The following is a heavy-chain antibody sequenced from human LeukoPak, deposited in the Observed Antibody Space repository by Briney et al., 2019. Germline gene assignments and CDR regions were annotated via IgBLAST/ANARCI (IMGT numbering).Heavy chain of an antibody. V-gene: IGHV1-69*13. Sequence: SVKVSCKASGGTFSSYAISWVRQAPGQGLEWMGGIIPIFGTANYAQKFQGRVTITADESTSTAYMELSSLRSEDTAVYYCARAVGDYGYYYYGMDVWGQGTTVTVSS. CDR3: ARAVGDYGYYYYGMDV. J-gene: IGHJ6*02. D-gene: IGHD4-17*01. CDR2: IIPIFGTA. CDR1: GGTFSSYA.